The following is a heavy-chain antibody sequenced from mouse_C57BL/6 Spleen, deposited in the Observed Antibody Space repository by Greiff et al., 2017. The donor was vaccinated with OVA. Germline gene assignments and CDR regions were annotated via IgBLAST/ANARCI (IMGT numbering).Heavy chain of an antibody. CDR3: ARQEDYYGSSFAY. D-gene: IGHD1-1*01. V-gene: IGHV5-6*01. Sequence: EVQLVESGGDLVKPGGSLKLSCAASGFTFSSYGMSWVRQTPDKRLEWVATISSGGSYTYYPDSVKGRFTISRDNSKNTLYLQMSSLKSEDTAMYYCARQEDYYGSSFAYWGQGTLVTVSA. CDR1: GFTFSSYG. J-gene: IGHJ3*01. CDR2: ISSGGSYT.